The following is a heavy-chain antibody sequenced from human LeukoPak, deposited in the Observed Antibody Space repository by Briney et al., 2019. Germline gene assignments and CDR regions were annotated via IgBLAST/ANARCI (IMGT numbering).Heavy chain of an antibody. D-gene: IGHD6-19*01. CDR3: ATCSSAWFGGMDV. V-gene: IGHV5-51*01. Sequence: GASLKISCQASGFSFSNFWIGWVRQLPGKGLGWMGIVCPVNSDTRYSPSFQGQVTISADKSVSTAYLQWSGLKASDTAMYYCATCSSAWFGGMDVWGQGTTVTVSS. CDR2: VCPVNSDT. CDR1: GFSFSNFW. J-gene: IGHJ6*02.